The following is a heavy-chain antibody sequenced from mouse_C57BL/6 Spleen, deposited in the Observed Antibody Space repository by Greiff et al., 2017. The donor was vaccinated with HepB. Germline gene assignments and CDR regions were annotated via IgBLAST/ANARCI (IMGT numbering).Heavy chain of an antibody. J-gene: IGHJ2*01. V-gene: IGHV1-50*01. Sequence: QVQLQQPGAELVKPGASVKLSCKASGYTFTSYWMQWVKQRPGQGLEWIGEIDPSDSYTNYNQKFKGKATLTVDTSSSTAYRQLSSLTSEDSAVYYCARSVYYYGSSLYYFDYWGQGTTLTVSS. CDR3: ARSVYYYGSSLYYFDY. CDR2: IDPSDSYT. CDR1: GYTFTSYW. D-gene: IGHD1-1*01.